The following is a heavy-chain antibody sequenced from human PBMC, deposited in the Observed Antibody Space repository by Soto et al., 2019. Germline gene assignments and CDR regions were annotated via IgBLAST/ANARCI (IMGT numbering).Heavy chain of an antibody. CDR1: RGSVSSGGHF. D-gene: IGHD2-8*01. Sequence: PSETLSLTCTVSRGSVSSGGHFWSWVRQPPGKGLQWIGYVYYSGPSNYNPSLKSRVTMSADTSKNQFSLRLASVTAADAAVYYCARLVREHQVMDIWGQGTTVTVSS. CDR3: ARLVREHQVMDI. CDR2: VYYSGPS. V-gene: IGHV4-61*08. J-gene: IGHJ6*02.